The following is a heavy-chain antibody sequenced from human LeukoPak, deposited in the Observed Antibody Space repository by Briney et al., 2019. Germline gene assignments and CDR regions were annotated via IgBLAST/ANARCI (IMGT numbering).Heavy chain of an antibody. Sequence: GGSLRLSCAASGFTCSNALMSGVRQAAGKGVEGVGRIKSKTDGGTTDYAAPVKGRFTTSRDDSKNTLYLHMNSLKTADTPVYYCTTDLKYYDILNGYYLTNFDYWGQGTLVTVSS. CDR1: GFTCSNAL. D-gene: IGHD3-9*01. CDR2: IKSKTDGGTT. J-gene: IGHJ4*02. V-gene: IGHV3-15*01. CDR3: TTDLKYYDILNGYYLTNFDY.